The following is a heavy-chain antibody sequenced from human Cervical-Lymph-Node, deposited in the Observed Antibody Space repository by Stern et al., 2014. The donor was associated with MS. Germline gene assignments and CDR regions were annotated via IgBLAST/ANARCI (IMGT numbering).Heavy chain of an antibody. CDR2: ISHDGSTK. J-gene: IGHJ6*02. CDR1: GSTFSKSA. Sequence: VQLLESGGGVVPPGRSLRLSCADSGSTFSKSAMHWVRQAPGKGLEWVAVISHDGSTKQYGDSVKGRLAISRDNSRNTLSLEIYSLRAEDTAVYYCVRTESFYYYDGMDVWGHGTTVIVSS. CDR3: VRTESFYYYDGMDV. V-gene: IGHV3-30*09.